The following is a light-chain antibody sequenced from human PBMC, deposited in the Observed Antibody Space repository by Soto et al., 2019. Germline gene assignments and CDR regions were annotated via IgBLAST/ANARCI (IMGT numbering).Light chain of an antibody. V-gene: IGKV3-20*01. CDR2: GAS. CDR1: QSVSSSY. Sequence: EIVLTQSPGTLSLSPGERATLSCRASQSVSSSYLAWYQQKPGQAPRLLIYGASSRATGIPDRFSGSGSGTDFPLTISRLEPEDFAVYYCQQYGSSPRTFGGGTKVDI. CDR3: QQYGSSPRT. J-gene: IGKJ4*01.